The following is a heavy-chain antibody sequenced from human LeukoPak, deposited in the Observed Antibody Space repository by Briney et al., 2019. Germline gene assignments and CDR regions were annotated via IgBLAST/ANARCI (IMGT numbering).Heavy chain of an antibody. V-gene: IGHV3-30*04. Sequence: GGSLRLSCAVSGFTFSSFLFHWVRQAPGKGLEWVAAISTDGSYKYHGDSVKGRFTISRDNPMNTLYLQMNGLRPDDTAVYYCARSLIPGRWYFDLWGRGTLSLSPQ. CDR2: ISTDGSYK. D-gene: IGHD3-16*01. CDR3: ARSLIPGRWYFDL. CDR1: GFTFSSFL. J-gene: IGHJ2*01.